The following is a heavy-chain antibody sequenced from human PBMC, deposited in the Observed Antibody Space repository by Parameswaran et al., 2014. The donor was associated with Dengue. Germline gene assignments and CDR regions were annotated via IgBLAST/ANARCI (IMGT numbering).Heavy chain of an antibody. CDR1: GGSISSYY. Sequence: GSLRLSCTVSGGSISSYYWSWIRQPPGKGLEWIGYIYYSGSTNYNPSLKSRVTISVDTSKNQFSLKLSSVTAADTAVYYCARLQRVFDPWGQGTLVTVSS. D-gene: IGHD1-1*01. CDR3: ARLQRVFDP. CDR2: IYYSGST. V-gene: IGHV4-59*08. J-gene: IGHJ5*02.